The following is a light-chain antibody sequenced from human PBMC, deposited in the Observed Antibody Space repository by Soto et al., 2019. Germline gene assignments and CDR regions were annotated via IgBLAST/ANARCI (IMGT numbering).Light chain of an antibody. CDR2: GGS. CDR1: SSDVGSYNL. V-gene: IGLV2-23*01. Sequence: QSVLTQPASVSGSPGQSITISCTGTSSDVGSYNLVSWYQQLPGKAPKLMIYGGSKRPSGVSNRFSGSKSGNTASLTISGLEAEDEADYYCCSYAGSSTGVFGGGTKVTVL. CDR3: CSYAGSSTGV. J-gene: IGLJ3*02.